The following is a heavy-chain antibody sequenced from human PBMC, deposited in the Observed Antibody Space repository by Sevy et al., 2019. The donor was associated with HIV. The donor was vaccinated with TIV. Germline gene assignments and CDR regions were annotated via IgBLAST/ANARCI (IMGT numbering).Heavy chain of an antibody. CDR1: GFTFSNYA. J-gene: IGHJ4*02. CDR2: IRGHDGST. CDR3: AKVWAYCSSTNCYSTNYFDY. V-gene: IGHV3-23*01. Sequence: GGSLRLSCAASGFTFSNYAMNWVRQAPGEGLEWVSSIRGHDGSTYYADSVKGRFTISRDNSKNTLYLQMNSLRAEDTAVYYCAKVWAYCSSTNCYSTNYFDYWGQGTLVTVSS. D-gene: IGHD2-2*01.